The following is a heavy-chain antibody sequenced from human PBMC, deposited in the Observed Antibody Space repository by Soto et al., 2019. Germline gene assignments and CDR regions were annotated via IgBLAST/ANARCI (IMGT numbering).Heavy chain of an antibody. CDR1: GYTFTSYG. J-gene: IGHJ5*02. Sequence: QVQLVQSGAEVKKPGASVKVSCKASGYTFTSYGISWVRRATGQGLEWMGWITVYDGNTNYAQKFQGRVTMTTDTSTTTAYMELRSLTYDDTAVYYCARGEATLTAWGQGTLVTVSS. CDR3: ARGEATLTA. CDR2: ITVYDGNT. V-gene: IGHV1-18*01.